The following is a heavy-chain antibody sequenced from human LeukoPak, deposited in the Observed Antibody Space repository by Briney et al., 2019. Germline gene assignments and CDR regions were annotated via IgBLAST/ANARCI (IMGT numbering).Heavy chain of an antibody. Sequence: PGGSLRLSCAASGFTFNTYAMSWVRQAPGKGLEWLSAISDTAGSTYYADSVKGRFTISRDNSKNTLYLQMNSLRAEDTAVYYCAKWSERGYNYGMDVWGQGTTVTVSS. D-gene: IGHD3-10*01. CDR1: GFTFNTYA. J-gene: IGHJ6*02. CDR2: ISDTAGST. CDR3: AKWSERGYNYGMDV. V-gene: IGHV3-23*01.